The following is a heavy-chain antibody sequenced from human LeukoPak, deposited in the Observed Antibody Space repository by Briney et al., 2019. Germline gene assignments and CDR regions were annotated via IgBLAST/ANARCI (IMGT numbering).Heavy chain of an antibody. J-gene: IGHJ5*02. CDR2: INPNSGNT. V-gene: IGHV1-8*02. Sequence: ASVKVSCKASGYTFTGYYMHWVRQAPGQGLEWMGWINPNSGNTGYAQKFQGRVTMTRNTSISTAYMELSSLRSEDTAVYYCARVPYGIIQWFDPWGQGTLVTVSS. CDR3: ARVPYGIIQWFDP. D-gene: IGHD3-3*01. CDR1: GYTFTGYY.